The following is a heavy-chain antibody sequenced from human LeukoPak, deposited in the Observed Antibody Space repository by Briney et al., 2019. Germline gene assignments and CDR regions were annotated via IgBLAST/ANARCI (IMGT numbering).Heavy chain of an antibody. D-gene: IGHD1-26*01. J-gene: IGHJ4*02. Sequence: GGSLRLSCAVSGFTFSIYAMSWVRQAPGKGLEWVAGLSGSTTYYADFVKGRFTISRDFSNNTLYLQMNSLRVEDTAIYYCARGYGDSGFCCFADWGQGTWVTVS. CDR2: LSGSTT. V-gene: IGHV3-23*01. CDR1: GFTFSIYA. CDR3: ARGYGDSGFCCFAD.